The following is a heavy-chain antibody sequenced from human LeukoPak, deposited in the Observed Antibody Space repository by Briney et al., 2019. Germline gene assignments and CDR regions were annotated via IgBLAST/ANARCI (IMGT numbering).Heavy chain of an antibody. V-gene: IGHV4-39*07. Sequence: SETLSLTCTVSGGSISSSSYYWGWIRQPPGKGLEWIGSIYYSGSTYYNPSLKSRVTISVDTSKNQFSLKLSSVTAADTAVYYCARGGPMAAEAAAGTKGDYWGQGTLVTVSS. D-gene: IGHD6-13*01. CDR1: GGSISSSSYY. J-gene: IGHJ4*02. CDR3: ARGGPMAAEAAAGTKGDY. CDR2: IYYSGST.